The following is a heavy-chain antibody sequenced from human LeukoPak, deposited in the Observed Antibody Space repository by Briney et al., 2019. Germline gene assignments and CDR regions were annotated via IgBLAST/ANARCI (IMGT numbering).Heavy chain of an antibody. CDR2: ISWNSGSM. V-gene: IGHV3-9*01. Sequence: LRLSCAASGFSVVDYAMHWVRQAPGKGLEWVSGISWNSGSMGYADSVKGRFTISRDSAKSSLYLQMNSLRPEDTALYYCAKDPTDHYGSGTYGAFDIWGQGTMVTVSS. J-gene: IGHJ3*02. CDR3: AKDPTDHYGSGTYGAFDI. D-gene: IGHD3-10*01. CDR1: GFSVVDYA.